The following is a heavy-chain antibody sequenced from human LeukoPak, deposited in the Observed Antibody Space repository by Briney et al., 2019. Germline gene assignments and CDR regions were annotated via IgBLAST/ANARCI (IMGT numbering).Heavy chain of an antibody. CDR2: IKQDGSEK. D-gene: IGHD1-26*01. Sequence: GGSLRLSCAASGFTFSSYGMHWVRQAPGRRLEWVASIKQDGSEKYYVDSVKGRFSISRDNAKNSLYLQMNSLTADDTAVYYCAKERWDLISNKYYYYGLDVWGQGTTVTVSS. V-gene: IGHV3-7*03. J-gene: IGHJ6*02. CDR1: GFTFSSYG. CDR3: AKERWDLISNKYYYYGLDV.